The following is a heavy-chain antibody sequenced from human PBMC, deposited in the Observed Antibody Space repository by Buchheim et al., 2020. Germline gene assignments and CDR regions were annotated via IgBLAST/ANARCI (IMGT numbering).Heavy chain of an antibody. J-gene: IGHJ4*02. CDR1: GFTFSSYA. CDR3: ANLPSGYSSSWYGSAFDY. CDR2: ISGSGGST. D-gene: IGHD6-13*01. Sequence: EVQLLESGGGLVQPGGSLRLSCAASGFTFSSYAMSWVRQAPGKGLEWVSAISGSGGSTYYADSVKGRFTISRDNSKKPLYLQMNSLRAEDTAVYYCANLPSGYSSSWYGSAFDYWGQGTL. V-gene: IGHV3-23*01.